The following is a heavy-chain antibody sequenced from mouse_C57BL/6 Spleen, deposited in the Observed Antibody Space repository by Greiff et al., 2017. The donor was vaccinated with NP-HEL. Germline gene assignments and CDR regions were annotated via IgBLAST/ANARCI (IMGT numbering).Heavy chain of an antibody. CDR1: GYAFSSSW. D-gene: IGHD1-1*01. V-gene: IGHV1-82*01. J-gene: IGHJ3*01. CDR3: APLYYYGSSYGFAY. Sequence: QVHVKQSGPELVKPGASVKISCKASGYAFSSSWMNWVKQRPGKGLEWIGRIYPGDGDTNYNGKFKGKATLTADKSSSTAYMQLSSLTSEDSAVYFCAPLYYYGSSYGFAYWGQGTLVTVSA. CDR2: IYPGDGDT.